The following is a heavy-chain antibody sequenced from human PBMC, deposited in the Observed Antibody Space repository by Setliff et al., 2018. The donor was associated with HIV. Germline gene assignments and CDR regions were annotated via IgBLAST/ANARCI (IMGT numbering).Heavy chain of an antibody. V-gene: IGHV4-31*03. D-gene: IGHD6-13*01. CDR2: IYYSGST. CDR3: ARSVAGTLVWSL. CDR1: GGSISSGGYY. Sequence: SETLSLTCTVSGGSISSGGYYWSWIRQHPGKGLEWIGYIYYSGSTYYNPSLKSRVTISVDTSKNQFSLKLNSVTAADTAVYYCARSVAGTLVWSLWGQGTLVTVSS. J-gene: IGHJ4*02.